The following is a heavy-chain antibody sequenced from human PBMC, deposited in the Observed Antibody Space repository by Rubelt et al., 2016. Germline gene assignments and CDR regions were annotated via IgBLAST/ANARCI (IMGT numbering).Heavy chain of an antibody. V-gene: IGHV1-2*02. CDR3: ARSNYGLYFYYYYMDV. Sequence: QVQLVQSGAEVKKPGASVKVSCTASGYTFTAYYVHWVRQAPGRGLEWLGWINPNSGDTKSGQKFQGRVTVTRDPSRITAYMELTGLRTDDTAIYYCARSNYGLYFYYYYMDVWGKGTTVIVSS. J-gene: IGHJ6*03. CDR1: GYTFTAYY. CDR2: INPNSGDT. D-gene: IGHD4-11*01.